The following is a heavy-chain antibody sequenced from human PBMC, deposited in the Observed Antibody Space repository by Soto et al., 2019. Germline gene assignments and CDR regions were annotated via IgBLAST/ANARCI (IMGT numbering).Heavy chain of an antibody. V-gene: IGHV4-31*03. Sequence: SETLPLTCTVSGGSISSGDYYGSWIRQHTGKGLEWIGTIYFSGTTYYNPSLKSRVTISVDTSKNQFSLNLSSVTAADTAVYYGARRDRSGFYYWGAPWGLGTMV. CDR2: IYFSGTT. D-gene: IGHD3-22*01. CDR3: ARRDRSGFYYWGAP. CDR1: GGSISSGDYY. J-gene: IGHJ5*02.